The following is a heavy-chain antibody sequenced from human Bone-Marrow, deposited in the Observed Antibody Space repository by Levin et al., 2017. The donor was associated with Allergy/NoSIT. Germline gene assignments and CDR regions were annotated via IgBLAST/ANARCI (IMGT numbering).Heavy chain of an antibody. D-gene: IGHD2-21*01. CDR3: ANSWSYCGKKCYTYNFDY. V-gene: IGHV3-23*01. CDR2: TSGDGGNT. J-gene: IGHJ4*02. CDR1: GFTFSDYA. Sequence: GESLKISCAASGFTFSDYAMSWVRQAPGKGLEWVSATSGDGGNTYYTKSVKGRFTISRDNSQKMLYLQMNSLRVEDTALYYCANSWSYCGKKCYTYNFDYWGQGILVTVSS.